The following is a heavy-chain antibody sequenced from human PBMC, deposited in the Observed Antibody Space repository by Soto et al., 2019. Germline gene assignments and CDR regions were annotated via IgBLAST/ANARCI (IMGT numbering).Heavy chain of an antibody. Sequence: SVKVSCKASGGTFSSYAISRLRQAAGQGLEWMGGIIPIFGTANYAQKFQGRVTITADESTSTAYMELSSLRSEDTAVYYCARSPEKGLRLTQAFDPWGQGTLVTVSS. CDR1: GGTFSSYA. CDR3: ARSPEKGLRLTQAFDP. D-gene: IGHD6-6*01. V-gene: IGHV1-69*13. J-gene: IGHJ5*02. CDR2: IIPIFGTA.